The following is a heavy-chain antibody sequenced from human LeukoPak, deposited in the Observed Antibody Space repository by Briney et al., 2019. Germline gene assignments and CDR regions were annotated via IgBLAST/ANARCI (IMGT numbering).Heavy chain of an antibody. CDR1: GFTFSSYP. CDR2: ISHDGSKK. CDR3: TRSVVTTADFDY. J-gene: IGHJ4*02. Sequence: GGSLRLSCAASGFTFSSYPMHWIRQAPGLGRQGVAVISHDGSKKYYEDSVKGRFNISRDNSTRTLYLHFTIPRPEDTAVYYCTRSVVTTADFDYWGQGTLVTVSS. V-gene: IGHV3-30-3*01. D-gene: IGHD2-21*02.